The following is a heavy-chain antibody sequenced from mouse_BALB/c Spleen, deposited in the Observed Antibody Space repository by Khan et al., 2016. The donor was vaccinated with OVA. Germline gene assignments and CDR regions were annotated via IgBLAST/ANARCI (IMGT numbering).Heavy chain of an antibody. V-gene: IGHV2-6-1*01. D-gene: IGHD2-10*01. CDR3: ARQPYYHYNIMDY. Sequence: QVQLKQSGPGLVAPSQSLSITCTISGFSLTNYGVHWVRQPPGKGLELLVVIWSDGSTTYNSALKSRLTISKDNSKRQVFLKMNSLQTDDTGMYFCARQPYYHYNIMDYWGQGTSGTVAS. J-gene: IGHJ4*01. CDR1: GFSLTNYG. CDR2: IWSDGST.